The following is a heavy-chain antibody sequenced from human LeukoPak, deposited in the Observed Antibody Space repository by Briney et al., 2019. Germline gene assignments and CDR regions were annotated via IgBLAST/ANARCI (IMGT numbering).Heavy chain of an antibody. CDR3: ARRPYSSGCYDY. CDR1: SGSISTTSYY. D-gene: IGHD6-19*01. V-gene: IGHV4-39*01. CDR2: VYYSGAT. Sequence: SETLSLTCTVSSGSISTTSYYWGWIRQPPGKGLEWIGIVYYSGATYYNPSLQSRLTISVDTSKNQFSLKLTSVSAADTAVYYCARRPYSSGCYDYWGQGTLVTVSS. J-gene: IGHJ4*02.